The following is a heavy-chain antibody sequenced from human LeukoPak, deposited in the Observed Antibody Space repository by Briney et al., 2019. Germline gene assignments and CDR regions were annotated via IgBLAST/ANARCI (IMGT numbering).Heavy chain of an antibody. CDR3: ARDGESRGNWNDYYYYGMDV. V-gene: IGHV3-21*01. Sequence: GGSLRLSCAASGFTFSSYSMNWVRRAPGKGLEGVSSISSSSSYIYYADSLKGRFTISRDNAKNSLYLHMNSLRAEDTAVYYCARDGESRGNWNDYYYYGMDVWGQGTTVTVSS. CDR2: ISSSSSYI. J-gene: IGHJ6*02. CDR1: GFTFSSYS. D-gene: IGHD1-1*01.